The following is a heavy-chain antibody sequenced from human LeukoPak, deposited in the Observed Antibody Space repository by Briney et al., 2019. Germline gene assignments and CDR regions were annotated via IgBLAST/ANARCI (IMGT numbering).Heavy chain of an antibody. D-gene: IGHD4-11*01. Sequence: PGGSLRLSCAASGFTFSSYAMHWVRQAPGKGLEWVAVISYDGSNKYYADSVKGRFTISRDNSKNTLYLQMNSLRAEDTAVYHCARDRHDYSNAFDYWGQGTLVTVSS. CDR1: GFTFSSYA. J-gene: IGHJ4*02. CDR2: ISYDGSNK. CDR3: ARDRHDYSNAFDY. V-gene: IGHV3-30-3*01.